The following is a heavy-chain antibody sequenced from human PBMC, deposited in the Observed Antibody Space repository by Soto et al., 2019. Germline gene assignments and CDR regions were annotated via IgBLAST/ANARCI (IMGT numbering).Heavy chain of an antibody. CDR2: IWYDGSNK. CDR1: GFTFSSYG. Sequence: QVQLVESGGGVVQPGRSLRLSCAASGFTFSSYGMHWVRQAPGKGLEWVAVIWYDGSNKYYADSVKGRFTISRDNSKNTLYLQMNSLRAEDTAVYYCARGEYDSRGYYVDYWGQGTLVTVSS. D-gene: IGHD3-22*01. J-gene: IGHJ4*02. CDR3: ARGEYDSRGYYVDY. V-gene: IGHV3-33*01.